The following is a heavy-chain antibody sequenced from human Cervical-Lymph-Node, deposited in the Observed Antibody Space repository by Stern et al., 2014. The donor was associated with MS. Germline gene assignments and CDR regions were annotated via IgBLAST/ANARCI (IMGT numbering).Heavy chain of an antibody. Sequence: QVQLGQSGAEVKKPGASVKVSCKASGYTFTDNYLHWVRQAPGHGLEWMGWINPNSGGTHYAHKFQGRVTITRDTSISTAYMELSRLKSDDTALYYCARGNGYDWSTFDSWGQGTVVTVSS. V-gene: IGHV1-2*02. CDR1: GYTFTDNY. CDR3: ARGNGYDWSTFDS. D-gene: IGHD5-12*01. CDR2: INPNSGGT. J-gene: IGHJ4*02.